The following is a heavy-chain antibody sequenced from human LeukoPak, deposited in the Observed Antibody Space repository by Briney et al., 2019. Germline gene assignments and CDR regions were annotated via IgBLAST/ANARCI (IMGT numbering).Heavy chain of an antibody. CDR1: GFTFSSYW. V-gene: IGHV3-7*01. Sequence: GYLRLSCAASGFTFSSYWMSWVRQAPGKGLEWVANIKQDGSEKDYVDSVKGRFTISRDNAKNSLYLQMNSLRAEDTAVYHCASGPLTPIPKRSSNDAFDIWGQGTMVSVSS. D-gene: IGHD1-14*01. J-gene: IGHJ3*02. CDR3: ASGPLTPIPKRSSNDAFDI. CDR2: IKQDGSEK.